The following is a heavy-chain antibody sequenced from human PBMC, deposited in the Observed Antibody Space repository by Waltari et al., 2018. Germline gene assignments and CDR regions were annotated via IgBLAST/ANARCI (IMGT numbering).Heavy chain of an antibody. J-gene: IGHJ3*02. Sequence: EVQLVESGGGLVQPGGSLRLSCAASGFTFSSYWMSWVRQAPGKGLEWVANIKQDGSEKYYVDSVKGRFTISRDNAKNSLYLQMNSLRAEDTAVYYCASVPKYDSLPYDAFDIWGQGTMVTVSS. CDR3: ASVPKYDSLPYDAFDI. D-gene: IGHD3-22*01. CDR2: IKQDGSEK. V-gene: IGHV3-7*01. CDR1: GFTFSSYW.